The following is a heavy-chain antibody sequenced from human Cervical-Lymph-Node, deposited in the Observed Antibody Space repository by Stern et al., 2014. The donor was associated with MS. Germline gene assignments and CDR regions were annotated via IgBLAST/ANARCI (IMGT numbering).Heavy chain of an antibody. V-gene: IGHV3-15*01. CDR1: GFTFSNVW. J-gene: IGHJ6*02. D-gene: IGHD3-10*02. Sequence: EVQLVESGGGLVKPGGALRLSCAASGFTFSNVWMSWVRQAPGKGLEWVGRIKRKTDGRTTDYAAPVKGRFTISRDDSKNTLYLQMNSLKAEDTAVYFFTICPLYYSAMDVWGQGTTVTVSS. CDR2: IKRKTDGRTT. CDR3: TICPLYYSAMDV.